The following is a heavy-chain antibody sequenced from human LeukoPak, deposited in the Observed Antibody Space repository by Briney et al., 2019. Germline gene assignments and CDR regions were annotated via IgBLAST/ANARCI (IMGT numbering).Heavy chain of an antibody. CDR1: GFTFSSYD. CDR2: ISTSGGGT. Sequence: GGSLRLSCAASGFTFSSYDMSWVRQAPGKGLEWVSGISTSGGGTYYADSVKGRFTISRDNSKNTLYLQMNSLRAEDTAVYYCARVRLGELSSIDYWGQGTLVTVSS. CDR3: ARVRLGELSSIDY. V-gene: IGHV3-23*01. J-gene: IGHJ4*02. D-gene: IGHD3-16*02.